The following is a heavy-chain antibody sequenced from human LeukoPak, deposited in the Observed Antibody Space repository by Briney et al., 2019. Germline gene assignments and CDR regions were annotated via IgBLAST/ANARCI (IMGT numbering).Heavy chain of an antibody. J-gene: IGHJ4*02. CDR2: VNTDGSSS. CDR1: GFTFNTYY. Sequence: GGSLRLSCAATGFTFNTYYIHWVRQAPGKGLVWVSRVNTDGSSSNYADSVKGRFTISRDNAKNTVYLQMNSLRAEDTAVYYCARGRSGWYEDFWGQGTLVTVSS. CDR3: ARGRSGWYEDF. V-gene: IGHV3-74*01. D-gene: IGHD6-19*01.